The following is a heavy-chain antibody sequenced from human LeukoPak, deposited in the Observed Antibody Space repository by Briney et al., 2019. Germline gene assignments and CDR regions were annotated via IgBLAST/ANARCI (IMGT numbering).Heavy chain of an antibody. D-gene: IGHD4-23*01. Sequence: SGGSLRLSCAASGLTVSSYMSWVRQAPGKGLEWVSVIYSGGSIYYADSVKGRFTISRDKSKNTLYLQMNSLRAEDTAVYYCARPPYGGVDYWGQETLVTVSS. CDR2: IYSGGSI. J-gene: IGHJ4*02. V-gene: IGHV3-66*04. CDR3: ARPPYGGVDY. CDR1: GLTVSSY.